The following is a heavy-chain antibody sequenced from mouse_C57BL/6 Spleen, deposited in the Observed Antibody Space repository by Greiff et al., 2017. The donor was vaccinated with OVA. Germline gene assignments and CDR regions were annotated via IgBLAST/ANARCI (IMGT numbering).Heavy chain of an antibody. V-gene: IGHV2-2*01. CDR1: GFSLTSYG. CDR3: ASYGSSYWYFDV. D-gene: IGHD1-1*01. CDR2: IWSGGST. Sequence: QVQLKESGPGLVQPSQSLSITCTVSGFSLTSYGVHWVRQSPGKGLEWLGVIWSGGSTDYNAAFIFRLSISKDNSKSQVFFKMNSLQADDTAIYYCASYGSSYWYFDVWGTGTTVTVSS. J-gene: IGHJ1*03.